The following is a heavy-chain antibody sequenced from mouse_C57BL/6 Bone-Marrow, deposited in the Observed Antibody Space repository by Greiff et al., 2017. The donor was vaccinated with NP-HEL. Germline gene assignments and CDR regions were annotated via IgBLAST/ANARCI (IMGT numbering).Heavy chain of an antibody. CDR1: GYTFTSYW. Sequence: QVQLKQPGAELVKPGASVKLSCKASGYTFTSYWMHWVKQRPGQGLEWIGMIHPNSGSTNYNEKFKSKATLTVDKSSSTAYMQLSSLTSEDSAVYYCARGGDYYGSSYVSFDYWGQGTTLTVSS. CDR2: IHPNSGST. J-gene: IGHJ2*01. D-gene: IGHD1-1*01. CDR3: ARGGDYYGSSYVSFDY. V-gene: IGHV1-64*01.